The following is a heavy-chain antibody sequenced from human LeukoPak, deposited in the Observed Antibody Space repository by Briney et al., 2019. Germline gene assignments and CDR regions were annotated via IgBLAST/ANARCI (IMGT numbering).Heavy chain of an antibody. CDR1: GFTLSSYA. Sequence: GGSLRLSCAASGFTLSSYAMSWVRQAPGKGLEWVSTISGSGGSTYYADSVKGRFTISRDNSKNTLYLQMNSLRAEDTAVYYCARGPFTMVRGVDLDYWGQGTLVTVSS. D-gene: IGHD3-10*01. CDR3: ARGPFTMVRGVDLDY. CDR2: ISGSGGST. V-gene: IGHV3-23*01. J-gene: IGHJ4*02.